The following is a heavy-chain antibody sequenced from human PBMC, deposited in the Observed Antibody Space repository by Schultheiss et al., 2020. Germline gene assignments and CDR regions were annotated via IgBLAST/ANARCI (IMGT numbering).Heavy chain of an antibody. CDR1: RYTFTKYF. CDR3: ARDSYGSGSYSVYYYYGMDV. V-gene: IGHV1-8*01. J-gene: IGHJ6*04. D-gene: IGHD3-10*01. CDR2: MNPNSGNT. Sequence: ASVKVSCKASRYTFTKYFTQWVRQATGQGLEWMGWMNPNSGNTGYAQKFQGRVTMTRNTSISTAYMELSSLRSDDTAVYYCARDSYGSGSYSVYYYYGMDVWGKGTTVTVSS.